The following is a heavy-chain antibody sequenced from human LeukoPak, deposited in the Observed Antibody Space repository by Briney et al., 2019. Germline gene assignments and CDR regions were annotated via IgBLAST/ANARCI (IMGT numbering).Heavy chain of an antibody. J-gene: IGHJ4*02. CDR3: ARAGYYYDSSGYYSGPPDY. Sequence: SETLSLTCAVYGGSFSGYYWSWIRQPPGKGREWCGEINHSGSTNYNPSLKSRVTISVDTSKNQFSLKLSSVTAADTAVYYCARAGYYYDSSGYYSGPPDYWGQGTLVTVSS. CDR2: INHSGST. CDR1: GGSFSGYY. D-gene: IGHD3-22*01. V-gene: IGHV4-34*01.